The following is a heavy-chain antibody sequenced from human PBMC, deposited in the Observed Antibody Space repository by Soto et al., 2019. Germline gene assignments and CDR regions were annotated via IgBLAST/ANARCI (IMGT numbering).Heavy chain of an antibody. CDR3: ARDRYGDYYAY. J-gene: IGHJ4*02. D-gene: IGHD3-22*01. V-gene: IGHV4-31*01. Sequence: QVQLLESGPGLVKPSQTLSLSCIVSGASLSSGGYYWNWIRQHPGKGLEWIGYIYFDGMTYYNPSLEXPXTXSIXASKNQFSLHLSSVTAADTAVYYCARDRYGDYYAYWGQGILVTVSS. CDR2: IYFDGMT. CDR1: GASLSSGGYY.